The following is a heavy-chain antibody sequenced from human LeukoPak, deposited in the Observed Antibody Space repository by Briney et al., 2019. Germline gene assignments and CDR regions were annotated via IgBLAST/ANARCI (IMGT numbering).Heavy chain of an antibody. CDR3: ARASVWTPKNWYFDL. CDR1: GFTFSSYN. J-gene: IGHJ2*01. V-gene: IGHV3-21*01. CDR2: ITTSGTYI. D-gene: IGHD2-8*01. Sequence: PGGSLRLSCAASGFTFSSYNMNWVRQAPGKGLEWVSCITTSGTYIYYADSVKGRFTISRDNAKNSLYLQMNSLRAEDTAVYYCARASVWTPKNWYFDLWGRGTLVTVSS.